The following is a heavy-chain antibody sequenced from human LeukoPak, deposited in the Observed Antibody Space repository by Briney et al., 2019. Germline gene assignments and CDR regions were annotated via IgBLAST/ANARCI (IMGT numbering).Heavy chain of an antibody. V-gene: IGHV4-59*08. J-gene: IGHJ4*02. CDR2: IYYSGST. D-gene: IGHD3-10*01. Sequence: SETLSLTCTVSGGSISSYYWSWIRQPPGKGLEWIGYIYYSGSTNYNPSLKSRVTISVDTSKNQFSLKLSSVTAADTAVYYCAGDTDVLLWFGEYENWGQGTLVTVSS. CDR1: GGSISSYY. CDR3: AGDTDVLLWFGEYEN.